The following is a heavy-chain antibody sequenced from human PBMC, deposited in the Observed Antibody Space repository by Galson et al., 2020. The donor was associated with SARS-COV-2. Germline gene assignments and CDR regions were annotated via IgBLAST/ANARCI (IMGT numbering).Heavy chain of an antibody. CDR2: INSDETNT. D-gene: IGHD3-3*01. CDR3: ASPVRGDYYTIYYFMDV. V-gene: IGHV3-74*01. Sequence: GGSLRLSCAASGFTFSNYWMYWVRQVPGKGLVWVSRINSDETNTKYADSVRGRFTISRDNAKNTLYLQMNSLRAEDTAVYYCASPVRGDYYTIYYFMDVWGKGTTVTVSS. J-gene: IGHJ6*03. CDR1: GFTFSNYW.